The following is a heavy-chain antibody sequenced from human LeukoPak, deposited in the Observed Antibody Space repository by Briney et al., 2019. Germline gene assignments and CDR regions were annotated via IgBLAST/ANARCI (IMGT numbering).Heavy chain of an antibody. V-gene: IGHV1-18*01. CDR2: ISAYNGNT. CDR3: ARDCAGGAWFGELFSRVISTGTIDY. J-gene: IGHJ4*02. CDR1: GYTFTSYG. D-gene: IGHD3-10*01. Sequence: GASVKVSCKASGYTFTSYGISWVRQAPGQGLEWMGWISAYNGNTNYAQKLQGRVTMTTDTSTSTAYMELRSLRSDDTAVYYCARDCAGGAWFGELFSRVISTGTIDYWGQGTLVAVSS.